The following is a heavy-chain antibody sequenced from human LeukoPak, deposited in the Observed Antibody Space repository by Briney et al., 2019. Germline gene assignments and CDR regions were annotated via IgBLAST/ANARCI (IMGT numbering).Heavy chain of an antibody. J-gene: IGHJ4*02. CDR3: ARDYYASGSHDY. CDR1: EFAFSNYW. V-gene: IGHV3-7*01. Sequence: GGSLRLSCAASEFAFSNYWMTWVRQAPGMGLKWVANIRPEGTDKYYADSVKGRFTISSDNAKNSLYLQMNSLRAEDTAVYYCARDYYASGSHDYWGQGTLVTVSS. CDR2: IRPEGTDK. D-gene: IGHD3-10*01.